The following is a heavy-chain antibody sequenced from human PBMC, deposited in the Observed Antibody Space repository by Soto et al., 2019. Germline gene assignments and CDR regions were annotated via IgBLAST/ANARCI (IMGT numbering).Heavy chain of an antibody. V-gene: IGHV3-53*01. D-gene: IGHD3-22*01. CDR2: IYSGGST. Sequence: PVGSLRLSCAASGFTVSSNYMSWVRQAPGKGLEWVSVIYSGGSTYYADSVKGRFTISRDNSKNTLYLQMNSLRAEDTAVYYCARASRATYDSSGFWFDYWGQGTLVTVSS. J-gene: IGHJ4*02. CDR3: ARASRATYDSSGFWFDY. CDR1: GFTVSSNY.